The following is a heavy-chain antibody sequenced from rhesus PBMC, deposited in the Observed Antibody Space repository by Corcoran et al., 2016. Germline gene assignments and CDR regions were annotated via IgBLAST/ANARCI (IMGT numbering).Heavy chain of an antibody. CDR2: ISGSSGST. J-gene: IGHJ4*01. CDR1: GVSISSSTW. CDR3: ARHPRSYYDSGYYTSVY. V-gene: IGHV4-65*01. D-gene: IGHD3-28*01. Sequence: QVQLQESCPGRVKPSETLSRTSAVSGVSISSSTWWSCIRQPPGKGLVGFGYISGSSGSTYYNPSLKSRVTISTDTSKNQFSLKLSSVPAADTAVYYCARHPRSYYDSGYYTSVYWGQGVLVTVSS.